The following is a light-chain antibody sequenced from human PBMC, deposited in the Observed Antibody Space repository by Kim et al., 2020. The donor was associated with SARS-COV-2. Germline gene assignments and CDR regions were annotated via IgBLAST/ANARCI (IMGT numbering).Light chain of an antibody. V-gene: IGLV1-47*01. CDR2: RNN. CDR3: AAWDDSLSGWV. J-gene: IGLJ3*02. Sequence: GQRVTIACSGYSSNLGSNYVYGYQQLPGTAPKLLIYRNNQRPSGVPDQFSGSKSGTSASLAISGLRSEDEADYYCAAWDDSLSGWVFGGGTQLTVL. CDR1: SSNLGSNY.